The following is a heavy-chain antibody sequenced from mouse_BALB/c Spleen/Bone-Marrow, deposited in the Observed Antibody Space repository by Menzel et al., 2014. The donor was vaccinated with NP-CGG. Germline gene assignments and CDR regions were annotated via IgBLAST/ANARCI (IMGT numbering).Heavy chain of an antibody. CDR3: ARGRTRGYTMDY. J-gene: IGHJ4*01. V-gene: IGHV5-6-5*01. Sequence: EVQVVESGGGLVKPGGSLKLSCAASGFTFSSYAMSWVRQTPEKRLEWVASISSGSSTYYPDSVKGRFTISRDNARNILYLQMSSLRSEDTAMYYCARGRTRGYTMDYWGQGTSVTVSS. CDR1: GFTFSSYA. CDR2: ISSGSST.